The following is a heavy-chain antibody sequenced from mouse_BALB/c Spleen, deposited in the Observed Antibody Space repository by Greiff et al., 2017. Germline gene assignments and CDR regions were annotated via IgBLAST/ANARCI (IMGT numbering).Heavy chain of an antibody. CDR2: IYPGDGDT. V-gene: IGHV1-82*01. CDR1: GYAFSSSW. J-gene: IGHJ4*01. Sequence: QVQLQQSGPELVKPGASVKISCKASGYAFSSSWMNWVKQRPGQGLEWIGRIYPGDGDTNYNGKFKGKATLTADKSSSTAYMQLSSLTSVDSAVYFCARKNAGAMDYWGQGTSVTVSS. CDR3: ARKNAGAMDY.